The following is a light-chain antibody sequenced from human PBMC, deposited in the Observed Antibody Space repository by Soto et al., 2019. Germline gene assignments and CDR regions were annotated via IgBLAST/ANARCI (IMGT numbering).Light chain of an antibody. CDR3: QQYGSSLYT. CDR1: QSVTSTY. V-gene: IGKV3-20*01. Sequence: EIGLTQSPGTLSLSPGERATLSCRASQSVTSTYLAWYQQRPGQAPRLLIYGASNRATGIPDRFSGSGSGTDFTLTISRLEPEDFAVYYCQQYGSSLYTFGQGTKLEIK. CDR2: GAS. J-gene: IGKJ2*01.